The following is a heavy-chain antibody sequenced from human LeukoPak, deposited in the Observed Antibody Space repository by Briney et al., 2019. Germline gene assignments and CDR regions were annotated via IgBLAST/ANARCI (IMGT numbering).Heavy chain of an antibody. J-gene: IGHJ4*02. D-gene: IGHD3-16*02. Sequence: GASVKVSCKASGYTFTSYDINWVRQATGQGLEWMAWMNPNSGNTGYAQKFQGRVTMTRNTSISTAYMELSSLRSEDTAVYYCARATGTSMITFGGVIVITEYYFDYWGQGTLVTVSS. V-gene: IGHV1-8*01. CDR2: MNPNSGNT. CDR1: GYTFTSYD. CDR3: ARATGTSMITFGGVIVITEYYFDY.